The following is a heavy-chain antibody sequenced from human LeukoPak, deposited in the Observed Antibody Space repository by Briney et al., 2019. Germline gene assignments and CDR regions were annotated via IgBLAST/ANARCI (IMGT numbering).Heavy chain of an antibody. Sequence: GGSLRLSCSVSGFTFSTYVMHWFRQAPGKGLEYVSAIGSNGDNTYYADSVKGRFTISRDNSKNTLYLQMSSLRADDTAVYYCVRGTGYWGQGTLVTVSS. CDR2: IGSNGDNT. J-gene: IGHJ4*02. CDR3: VRGTGY. CDR1: GFTFSTYV. V-gene: IGHV3-64D*06.